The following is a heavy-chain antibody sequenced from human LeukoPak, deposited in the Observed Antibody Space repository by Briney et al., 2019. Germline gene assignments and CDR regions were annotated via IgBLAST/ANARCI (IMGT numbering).Heavy chain of an antibody. V-gene: IGHV4-4*07. Sequence: SETLSLTCTVSGGSISSYYWSWIRQPAGKGLEWIGRIYTSGSTNYNPSLKSRVTMSVDTSKNQFSLKLSSVTAADTAVYYCARGRRDYNYEDYFDYWGQRTLVTVSS. D-gene: IGHD1-20*01. CDR2: IYTSGST. J-gene: IGHJ4*02. CDR3: ARGRRDYNYEDYFDY. CDR1: GGSISSYY.